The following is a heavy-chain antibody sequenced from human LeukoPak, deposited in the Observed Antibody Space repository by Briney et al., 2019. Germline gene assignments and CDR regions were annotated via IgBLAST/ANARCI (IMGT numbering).Heavy chain of an antibody. CDR3: AKDFVVIPGAGTPPPRL. D-gene: IGHD2-2*01. J-gene: IGHJ4*02. CDR1: GFTFSSYY. V-gene: IGHV3-21*01. CDR2: ISSSSSYI. Sequence: GGSLRLSCAAYGFTFSSYYMNWVRQAPGKGLEWVSSISSSSSYIYYADSVKGRFTISRDNAKNSLYLQMNSLRAEDTAVYYRAKDFVVIPGAGTPPPRLRGQGTLVTVSS.